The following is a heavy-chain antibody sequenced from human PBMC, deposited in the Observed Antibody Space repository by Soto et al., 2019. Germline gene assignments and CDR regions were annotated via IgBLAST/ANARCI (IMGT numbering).Heavy chain of an antibody. CDR1: GFIVSSTY. CDR3: ARDTWDP. CDR2: IYTDGKT. V-gene: IGHV3-53*04. J-gene: IGHJ5*02. Sequence: EVQLVESGGGLVQPGGSPRLSCAASGFIVSSTYMSWVRQAPGKGLEWVSVIYTDGKTYYADSVKGRFTISRQNSKNTVYLQMNSLIPEDTAVYYCARDTWDPWGQGTLVTVSS.